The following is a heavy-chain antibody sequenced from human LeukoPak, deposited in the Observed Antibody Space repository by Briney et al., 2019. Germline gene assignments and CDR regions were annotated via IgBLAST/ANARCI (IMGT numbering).Heavy chain of an antibody. D-gene: IGHD5-18*01. CDR3: ARGYSSADY. CDR1: GLNVSTNN. CDR2: IYRGGST. V-gene: IGHV3-53*01. J-gene: IGHJ4*02. Sequence: GGSLRLSCAASGLNVSTNNMNWVRQAPGKGLEWVSVIYRGGSTLNANSVKGRFTISRDSSRNTLFLQMNSLRAEDTAVYYRARGYSSADYWGQGTLVTVSS.